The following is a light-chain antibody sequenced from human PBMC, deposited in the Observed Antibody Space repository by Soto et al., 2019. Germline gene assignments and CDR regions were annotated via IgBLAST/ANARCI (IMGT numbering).Light chain of an antibody. V-gene: IGLV2-8*01. J-gene: IGLJ2*01. CDR3: SSYAGSKSLGV. CDR1: SSDVGGYNY. CDR2: EVN. Sequence: QSALTQPPSASGSPGQSVTISCTGTSSDVGGYNYVSWYQHHPGKAPKLMIYEVNKRTSGVSDRFSGSKSGNTASLTVSGLQAEDEADYYCSSYAGSKSLGVFGGGTKLTVL.